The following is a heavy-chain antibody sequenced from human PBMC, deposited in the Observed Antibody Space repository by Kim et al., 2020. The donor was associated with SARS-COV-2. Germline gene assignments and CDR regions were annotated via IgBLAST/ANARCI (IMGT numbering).Heavy chain of an antibody. CDR2: ISSSSSTI. CDR3: ASQNYDYVWGSYRYRDY. Sequence: GGSLRLSCAASGFTFSSYSMNWVRQAPGKGLEWVSYISSSSSTIYYADSVKGRFTISKDNAKNSLYLQINSLRAEDTAVYYCASQNYDYVWGSYRYRDYWDQGTLVTVSS. V-gene: IGHV3-48*04. CDR1: GFTFSSYS. J-gene: IGHJ4*02. D-gene: IGHD3-16*02.